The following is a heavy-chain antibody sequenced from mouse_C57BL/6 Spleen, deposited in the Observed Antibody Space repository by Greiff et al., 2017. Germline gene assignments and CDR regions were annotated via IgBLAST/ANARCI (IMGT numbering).Heavy chain of an antibody. CDR1: GYTFTSYW. J-gene: IGHJ3*01. D-gene: IGHD1-1*01. CDR3: ARYTTVDWFAY. Sequence: QVQLQQPGAELVKPGASVKLSCKASGYTFTSYWMHWVKQRPGQGLEWIGMIHPNSGSTNYNEKFKSKATLTVDKSSSTAYMQPSSLTSEDSAVYYCARYTTVDWFAYWGQGTLVTVSA. V-gene: IGHV1-64*01. CDR2: IHPNSGST.